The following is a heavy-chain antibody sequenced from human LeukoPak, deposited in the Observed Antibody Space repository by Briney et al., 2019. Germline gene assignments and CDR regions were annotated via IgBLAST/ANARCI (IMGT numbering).Heavy chain of an antibody. J-gene: IGHJ4*02. Sequence: SETLSLTCTVSGGSISSYYWSWIRQPPGKELEWIGYIYYSGRTYYNPSLKSRVTISVDTSKNQFSLTLSSVTAADTAVYYCARTIPDRSGYYYSDYWGQGTLVSVS. D-gene: IGHD3-22*01. CDR1: GGSISSYY. CDR2: IYYSGRT. V-gene: IGHV4-59*08. CDR3: ARTIPDRSGYYYSDY.